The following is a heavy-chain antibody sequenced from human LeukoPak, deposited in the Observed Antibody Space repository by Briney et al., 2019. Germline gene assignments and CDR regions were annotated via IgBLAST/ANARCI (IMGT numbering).Heavy chain of an antibody. CDR3: ARGDVIVGPTTGTNYYYYAMDV. Sequence: GGSLSLSCAPSRLTFSMYSASWVRHAPGGGRGWVSFISRIITYIFYTDSVKGRFTISRDNAKNSLYLQMNSLRAEDTAVYYCARGDVIVGPTTGTNYYYYAMDVWGQGTTVTVSS. CDR1: RLTFSMYS. V-gene: IGHV3-21*01. D-gene: IGHD1-26*01. CDR2: ISRIITYI. J-gene: IGHJ6*02.